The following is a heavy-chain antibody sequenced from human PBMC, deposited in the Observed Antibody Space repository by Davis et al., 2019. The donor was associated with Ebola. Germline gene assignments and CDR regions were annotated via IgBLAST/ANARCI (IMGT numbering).Heavy chain of an antibody. Sequence: AASVKVSCKASGGTFSTYAIDWVRQAPGQGLEWMGSIIPMLGIPNYAQRFQGRVTINADKSMSTAYMELSSLRSEDTAMYYCARDLGTAMATEWGQGTLVTVSS. CDR1: GGTFSTYA. J-gene: IGHJ4*02. D-gene: IGHD5-18*01. CDR3: ARDLGTAMATE. CDR2: IIPMLGIP. V-gene: IGHV1-69*04.